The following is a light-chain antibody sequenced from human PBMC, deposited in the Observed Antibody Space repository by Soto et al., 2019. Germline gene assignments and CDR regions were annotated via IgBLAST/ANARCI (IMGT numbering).Light chain of an antibody. J-gene: IGKJ1*01. CDR1: QSVSSN. V-gene: IGKV3-15*01. CDR3: RQYYNWLPWT. CDR2: GAS. Sequence: EIVMTQSPDTLSVSPGESATLSCRASQSVSSNLGWYQQKPGQATRLLIYGASARAIGIPARFSGSVSGTEFTLTISSVQSEDFAVYYCRQYYNWLPWTVGQGTEVEIK.